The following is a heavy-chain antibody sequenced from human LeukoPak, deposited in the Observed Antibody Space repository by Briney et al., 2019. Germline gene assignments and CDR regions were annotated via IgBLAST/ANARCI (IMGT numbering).Heavy chain of an antibody. CDR1: GFSFSSHG. CDR2: IRYDGTNK. Sequence: GTLRLSCAASGFSFSSHGMSWVRQAPGKGLEWVAFIRYDGTNKYYADSVKGRFTISRDNSKNTVYLQMNSLRAEDTAVYYSAKDRIVGATGVGYFDYWGQGTLVTVSS. CDR3: AKDRIVGATGVGYFDY. D-gene: IGHD1-26*01. J-gene: IGHJ4*02. V-gene: IGHV3-30*02.